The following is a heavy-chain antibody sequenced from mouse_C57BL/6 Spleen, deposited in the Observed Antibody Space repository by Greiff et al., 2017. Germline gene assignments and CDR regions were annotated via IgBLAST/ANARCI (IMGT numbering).Heavy chain of an antibody. CDR2: IYPRSGNT. D-gene: IGHD1-1*01. Sequence: QVQLKQSGAELARPGASVKLSCKASGYTFTSYGISWVKQRTGQGLEWIGEIYPRSGNTYYNEKFKGKATLTADKSSSTAYMELRSLTSEDSAVYFCARFLTVVATRNAMDYWGQGTSVTVSS. J-gene: IGHJ4*01. V-gene: IGHV1-81*01. CDR1: GYTFTSYG. CDR3: ARFLTVVATRNAMDY.